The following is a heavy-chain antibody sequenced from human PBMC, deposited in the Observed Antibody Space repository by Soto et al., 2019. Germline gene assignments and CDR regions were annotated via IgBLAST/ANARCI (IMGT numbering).Heavy chain of an antibody. J-gene: IGHJ6*02. V-gene: IGHV3-48*03. CDR3: ARKSSLRRDYYYYYYGMDV. Sequence: LRLSCAASGFTFSSYEMNWVRQAPGKGLEWVSYISSSGSTIYYADSVKGRFTISRDNAKNSLYLQMNSLRAEDTAVYYCARKSSLRRDYYYYYYGMDVWGQGTTVTVSS. D-gene: IGHD6-13*01. CDR1: GFTFSSYE. CDR2: ISSSGSTI.